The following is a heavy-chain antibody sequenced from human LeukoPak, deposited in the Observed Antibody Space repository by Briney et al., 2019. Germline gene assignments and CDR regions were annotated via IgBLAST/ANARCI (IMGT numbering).Heavy chain of an antibody. CDR2: MYHRGST. CDR3: ARDGYCSSTSCYCDY. J-gene: IGHJ4*02. V-gene: IGHV4-38-2*02. CDR1: GHSISSGYY. Sequence: SETLSLTCSVSGHSISSGYYWGWIRQPPGKGLEWIGTMYHRGSTYYNPSLKSRVTMSGDTSKNHFSLKLSSVIAADAAVYDCARDGYCSSTSCYCDYWGQGTLVTVSS. D-gene: IGHD2-2*03.